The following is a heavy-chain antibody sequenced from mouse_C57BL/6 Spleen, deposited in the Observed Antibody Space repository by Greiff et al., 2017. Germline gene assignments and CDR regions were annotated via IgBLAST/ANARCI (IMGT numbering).Heavy chain of an antibody. J-gene: IGHJ4*01. CDR3: TRMALYDGYYYAMDY. D-gene: IGHD2-3*01. CDR1: GYTFTDYE. V-gene: IGHV1-15*01. Sequence: QVQLQQSGAELVRPGASVTLSCKASGYTFTDYEMHWVQQTPVHGLEWIGAIDPETGGTAYNQKFKGKAILTADKSSSTAYMELRSLTSDDSAVYYCTRMALYDGYYYAMDYWGQGTSVTVSS. CDR2: IDPETGGT.